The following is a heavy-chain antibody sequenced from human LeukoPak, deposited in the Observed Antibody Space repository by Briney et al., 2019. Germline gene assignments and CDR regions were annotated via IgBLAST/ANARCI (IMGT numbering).Heavy chain of an antibody. CDR1: GYTFTGYY. CDR3: ARSYSSSSNWFDP. D-gene: IGHD6-13*01. V-gene: IGHV1-2*02. Sequence: ASVKVSCKASGYTFTGYYMHWVRQAPGQGLEWMGWINPNSGGTEYAQNFQGRVTMTRDTSISTVYMELSSLGSDDSAVYYCARSYSSSSNWFDPWGQGTLVIVSS. J-gene: IGHJ5*02. CDR2: INPNSGGT.